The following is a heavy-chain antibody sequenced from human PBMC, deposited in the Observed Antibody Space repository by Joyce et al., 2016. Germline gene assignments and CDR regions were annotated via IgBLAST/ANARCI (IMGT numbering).Heavy chain of an antibody. CDR3: ASITVSDHGGFDI. CDR2: ISDDGTNT. V-gene: IGHV3-30*03. Sequence: QVQLVESGGAVVQPGRSLRLSCAASGFNFRTFGMHWVRQAPGKGLEWMTMISDDGTNTHYADSVRGRFTISRDNSRTTLYLQMNTLRTEDTAVYYCASITVSDHGGFDIWGQGTLVTVSS. J-gene: IGHJ3*02. D-gene: IGHD4-23*01. CDR1: GFNFRTFG.